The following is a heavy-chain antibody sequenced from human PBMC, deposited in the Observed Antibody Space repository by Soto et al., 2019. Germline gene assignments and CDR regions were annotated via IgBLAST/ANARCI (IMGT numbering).Heavy chain of an antibody. CDR3: ARGGTGGRTTVTTYAV. J-gene: IGHJ4*02. CDR1: GGSIDTYY. CDR2: IYSSGST. Sequence: QVQLQESGAGLVKPSEPLSLTCTVSGGSIDTYYWSWIRQPPGRGLEWIEFIYSSGSTNYNPSVNSRVTISAETSRNQVSLKLTSVTTADTAVYYCARGGTGGRTTVTTYAVWGQGTLFNVSS. D-gene: IGHD4-17*01. V-gene: IGHV4-59*01.